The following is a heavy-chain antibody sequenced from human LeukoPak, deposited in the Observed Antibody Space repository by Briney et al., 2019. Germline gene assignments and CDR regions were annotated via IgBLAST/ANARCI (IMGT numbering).Heavy chain of an antibody. CDR1: GGSFSGYY. Sequence: NASETLSLTCAVYGGSFSGYYWSWIRQPPGKGLEWIGEINHSGTTNYNPSLKRRVTISVDTSKNQFSLKLSSVNAADTAVYYCARADSSGYYYRLEDWGQGTLVTVSS. V-gene: IGHV4-34*01. CDR3: ARADSSGYYYRLED. J-gene: IGHJ4*02. CDR2: INHSGTT. D-gene: IGHD3-22*01.